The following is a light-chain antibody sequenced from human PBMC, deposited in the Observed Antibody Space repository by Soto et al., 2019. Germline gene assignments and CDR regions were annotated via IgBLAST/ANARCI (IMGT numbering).Light chain of an antibody. Sequence: EIVMTQSPATLSVSPGERATLSCRASQSVSSNLAWYQQKPGQAPRLLIYGASTRATGIPARFSGSGSGTEFTLTISSLPSEYFAVYYCQQYNNWPLFGPGTKVDIK. CDR3: QQYNNWPL. CDR2: GAS. J-gene: IGKJ3*01. V-gene: IGKV3-15*01. CDR1: QSVSSN.